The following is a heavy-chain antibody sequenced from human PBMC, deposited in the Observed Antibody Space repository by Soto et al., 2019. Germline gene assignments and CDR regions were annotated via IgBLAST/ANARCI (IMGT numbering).Heavy chain of an antibody. V-gene: IGHV3-33*01. CDR3: ARDLYGDYWVRGYGMDV. J-gene: IGHJ6*02. CDR2: IWYDGSNK. CDR1: GFTFSSYG. Sequence: QVQLVESGGGVVQPGRSLRLSCAASGFTFSSYGMHWVRQAPGKGLEWVAVIWYDGSNKYYADSVKGRFTISRDNSKNTLYVQMNSLRAEDTAVYYCARDLYGDYWVRGYGMDVWGQGTTVTVSS. D-gene: IGHD4-17*01.